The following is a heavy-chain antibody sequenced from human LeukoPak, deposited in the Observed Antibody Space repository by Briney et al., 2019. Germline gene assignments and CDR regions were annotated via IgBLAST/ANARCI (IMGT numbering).Heavy chain of an antibody. D-gene: IGHD3-9*01. J-gene: IGHJ6*02. CDR1: GYTFTCYY. CDR3: ARDRYFDWLLRPYYYYYGMDV. CDR2: INPNSGGT. V-gene: IGHV1-2*02. Sequence: GASVKVSCKASGYTFTCYYMHWVRQAPGQGLEWMGWINPNSGGTNYAQKFQGGVTMTRDTSISTAYMELSRLRSDDTAVYYCARDRYFDWLLRPYYYYYGMDVWGQGTTVTVSS.